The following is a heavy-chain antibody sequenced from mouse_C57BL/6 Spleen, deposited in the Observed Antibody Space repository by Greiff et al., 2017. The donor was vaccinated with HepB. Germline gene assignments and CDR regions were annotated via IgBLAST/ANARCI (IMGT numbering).Heavy chain of an antibody. D-gene: IGHD2-2*01. Sequence: VQLQQSGPELVKPGASVKISCKASGYTFTDYYMNWVKQSHGKSLEWIGDINPNNGGTSYNQKFKGKATLTVDKSSSTAYMELRSLTSEDSAVYYCYGYDDYFDYWGQGTTLTVSS. CDR3: YGYDDYFDY. CDR2: INPNNGGT. J-gene: IGHJ2*01. V-gene: IGHV1-26*01. CDR1: GYTFTDYY.